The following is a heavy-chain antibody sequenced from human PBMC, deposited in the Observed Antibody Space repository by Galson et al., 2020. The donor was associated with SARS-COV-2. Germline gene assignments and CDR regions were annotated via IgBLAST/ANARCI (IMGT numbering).Heavy chain of an antibody. CDR1: GASMISTNFY. CDR2: VFYTGTT. D-gene: IGHD3-22*01. Sequence: SETLSLTCVVSGASMISTNFYWAWIRQPPGRDLEWIANVFYTGTTYYNPSLKSRVTISVDTSRSHFSLRLTSVTAADTAMYYCVRAAFYYEPSFYFDSWGQGTLVTVSS. V-gene: IGHV4-39*01. CDR3: VRAAFYYEPSFYFDS. J-gene: IGHJ4*02.